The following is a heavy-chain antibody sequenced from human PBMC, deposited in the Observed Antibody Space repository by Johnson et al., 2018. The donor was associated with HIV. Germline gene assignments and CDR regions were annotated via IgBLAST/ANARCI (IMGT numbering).Heavy chain of an antibody. D-gene: IGHD1-26*01. CDR2: ISNSGSSV. CDR3: AIIPPGGAGKGADAFDI. V-gene: IGHV3-48*01. CDR1: GFTFSSYG. Sequence: EVQLVESGGGVVQPGGSLRLSCAASGFTFSSYGMHWVRQAPGKGLEWVSYISNSGSSVYYADSVKGRFTISRDNYKNTLYLQMNSLRVEDTAVYYCAIIPPGGAGKGADAFDIWGQGTMVTVSS. J-gene: IGHJ3*02.